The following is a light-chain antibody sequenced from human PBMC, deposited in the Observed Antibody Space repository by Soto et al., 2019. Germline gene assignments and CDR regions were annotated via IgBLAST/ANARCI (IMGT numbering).Light chain of an antibody. J-gene: IGKJ3*01. CDR2: DAS. CDR3: QQYGNSPRT. CDR1: QSISSTY. V-gene: IGKV3-20*01. Sequence: EIVLTQSPGTLSLSPGERATLSCRASQSISSTYLAWYQQKPGQAPRLLIYDASTRATGIPDRFSGSGSGTDFTLVISRVGPEDSAVYYCQQYGNSPRTFGHGTKVDIK.